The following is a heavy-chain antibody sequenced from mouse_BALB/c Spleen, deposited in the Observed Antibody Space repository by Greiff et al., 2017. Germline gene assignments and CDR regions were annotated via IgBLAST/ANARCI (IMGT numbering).Heavy chain of an antibody. CDR1: GYTFTNYW. D-gene: IGHD2-10*02. V-gene: IGHV1-63*02. CDR3: ARNGYGKGAMDY. CDR2: IYPGGGYT. J-gene: IGHJ4*01. Sequence: VQLQQSGAELVRPGTSVKISCKASGYTFTNYWLGWVKQRPGHGLEWIGDIYPGGGYTNYNEKFKGKATLTADTSSSTAYMQLSSLTSEDSAVYFCARNGYGKGAMDYWGQGTSVTVSS.